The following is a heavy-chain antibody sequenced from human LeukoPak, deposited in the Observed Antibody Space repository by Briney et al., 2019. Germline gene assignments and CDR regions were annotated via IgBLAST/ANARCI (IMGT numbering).Heavy chain of an antibody. J-gene: IGHJ4*02. CDR1: GYTFTGYY. CDR3: AREGGPLLRYFDWLS. CDR2: INPNSGGT. D-gene: IGHD3-9*01. V-gene: IGHV1-2*02. Sequence: ASVKVSCKASGYTFTGYYTHWVRQAPGQGLEWMGWINPNSGGTNYAQKFQGRVTMTRDTSISTAYMELSRLRSDDTAVYYCAREGGPLLRYFDWLSWGQGTLVTVSS.